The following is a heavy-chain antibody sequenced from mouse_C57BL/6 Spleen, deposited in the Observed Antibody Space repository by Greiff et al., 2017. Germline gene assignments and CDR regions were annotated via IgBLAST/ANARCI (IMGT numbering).Heavy chain of an antibody. D-gene: IGHD1-1*01. CDR3: GLITTVVARGYAMDY. J-gene: IGHJ4*01. Sequence: VQLQQSGAELMKPGASVKLSCKATGYTFTGYWIEWVKQRPGHGLEWIGEILPGSGSTNYNEKFKGKATFTADTSSNTAYMQLSSLTTEDSALYYCGLITTVVARGYAMDYWGQGTSVTVSS. CDR1: GYTFTGYW. CDR2: ILPGSGST. V-gene: IGHV1-9*01.